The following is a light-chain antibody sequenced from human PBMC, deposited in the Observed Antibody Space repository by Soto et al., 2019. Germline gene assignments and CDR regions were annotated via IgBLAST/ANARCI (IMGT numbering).Light chain of an antibody. CDR3: QAWDSSTGV. J-gene: IGLJ2*01. CDR2: QDS. V-gene: IGLV3-1*01. CDR1: NLGEKY. Sequence: SYELTQPPSVSVSPGQTASITCSGDNLGEKYACWYQQKPGQSPVLVIYQDSKRPSGIPERFSGSNSGNTATLTISGTQAMDEADYYCQAWDSSTGVFGGGSQFTVL.